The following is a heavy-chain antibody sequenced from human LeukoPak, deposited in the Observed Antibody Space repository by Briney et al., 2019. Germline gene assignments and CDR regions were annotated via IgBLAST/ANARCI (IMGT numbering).Heavy chain of an antibody. D-gene: IGHD3-3*01. V-gene: IGHV4-4*02. J-gene: IGHJ4*02. CDR2: IYHSGST. Sequence: PSETLSLTCAVSGGSIGSTNWWSWVRQPPGKGLEWIGEIYHSGSTNYNPSLKSRVIISVDKSKNQFSLKLSSVTAADTAVYYCTGNGYYSLEYWGQGTLVTVSS. CDR1: GGSIGSTNW. CDR3: TGNGYYSLEY.